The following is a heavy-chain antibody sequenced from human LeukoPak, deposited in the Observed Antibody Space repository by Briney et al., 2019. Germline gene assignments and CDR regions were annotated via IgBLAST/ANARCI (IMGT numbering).Heavy chain of an antibody. Sequence: GESLKISCKGSGYSFTSYWIVWVRQMPGKGLEWMGIIYPGDSDTRYSPSFQGQVTISADKSISTAYLQWSSLKASDTAMYYCARQWDGSLDAFDIWGQGTMVTVSS. V-gene: IGHV5-51*01. CDR3: ARQWDGSLDAFDI. D-gene: IGHD5-24*01. CDR1: GYSFTSYW. J-gene: IGHJ3*02. CDR2: IYPGDSDT.